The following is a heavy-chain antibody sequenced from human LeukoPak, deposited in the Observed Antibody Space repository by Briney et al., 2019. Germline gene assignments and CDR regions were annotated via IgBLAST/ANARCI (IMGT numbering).Heavy chain of an antibody. Sequence: GASVKVSCKASGYTFISYGITWVRQAPGQGLEWLGWISAYNGNIDYALKLQGRVTMTTDTSTSTAYMELRSLRSDDTAVYYCARDGWLVLIGYYFDYWGQGTLVTVSS. CDR2: ISAYNGNI. J-gene: IGHJ4*02. D-gene: IGHD6-19*01. CDR1: GYTFISYG. CDR3: ARDGWLVLIGYYFDY. V-gene: IGHV1-18*01.